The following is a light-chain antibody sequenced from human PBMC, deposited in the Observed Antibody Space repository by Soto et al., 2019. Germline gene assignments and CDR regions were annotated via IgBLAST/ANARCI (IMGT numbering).Light chain of an antibody. CDR2: DVS. CDR1: SSDVGGYNY. CDR3: CSYAGGYTLGV. V-gene: IGLV2-11*01. J-gene: IGLJ2*01. Sequence: QSALAQPRSVSGSPGQSVTISCTGTSSDVGGYNYVSWYQQHPGKAPKLMIYDVSKRPSGVPDRFSGSKSGNTASLTISGLQAEDEAEYYCCSYAGGYTLGVFGGGTKLTVL.